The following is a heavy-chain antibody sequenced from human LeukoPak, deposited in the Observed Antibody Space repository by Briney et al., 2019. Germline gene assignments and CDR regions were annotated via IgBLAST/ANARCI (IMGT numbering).Heavy chain of an antibody. CDR2: INPNSGGT. CDR3: ARVGCYDSSGTFDY. CDR1: GYTFTGYY. V-gene: IGHV1-2*02. Sequence: ASVKVSCKASGYTFTGYYMHWVRQAPGQGLEWMGWINPNSGGTNYAQKFQGRVTMTRETSISTAYMELSRLRSHDTAVYYCARVGCYDSSGTFDYWGQGTLVSVSS. D-gene: IGHD3-22*01. J-gene: IGHJ4*02.